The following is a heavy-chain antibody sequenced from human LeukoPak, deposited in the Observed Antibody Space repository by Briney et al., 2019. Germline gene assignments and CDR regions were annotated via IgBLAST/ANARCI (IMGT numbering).Heavy chain of an antibody. Sequence: PGGSLRLSCAASGFTFSSYWMTWVRQAPGKGLEWVSSISSSSSYIYYADSVKGRFTISRDNAKNSLYLQMNSLRAEDTAVYYCARGIRYYKNWFDPWGQGTLVTVSS. CDR2: ISSSSSYI. V-gene: IGHV3-21*01. J-gene: IGHJ5*02. D-gene: IGHD3-9*01. CDR3: ARGIRYYKNWFDP. CDR1: GFTFSSYW.